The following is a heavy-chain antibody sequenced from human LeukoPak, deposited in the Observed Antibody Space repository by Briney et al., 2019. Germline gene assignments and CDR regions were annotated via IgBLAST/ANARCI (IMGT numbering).Heavy chain of an antibody. V-gene: IGHV4-4*02. CDR2: IYYSGST. D-gene: IGHD2-2*02. Sequence: SGTLSLTCALSGGSISSSKWRSWVRQPPGKELEWIGYIYYSGSTNYNPSLKSRVTISVDTSKNQFSLKLSSVTAADTAVYYCARVYPRGYYFDYWGQGALVTVSS. CDR1: GGSISSSKW. CDR3: ARVYPRGYYFDY. J-gene: IGHJ4*02.